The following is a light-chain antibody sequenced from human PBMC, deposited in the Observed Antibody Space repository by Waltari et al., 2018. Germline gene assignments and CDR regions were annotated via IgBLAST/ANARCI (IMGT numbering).Light chain of an antibody. CDR1: SLRSYY. CDR2: GKN. CDR3: NSRDSSGNLRL. V-gene: IGLV3-19*01. J-gene: IGLJ3*02. Sequence: SSELTQDPAVSVALGQTVRITCQGDSLRSYYASWYQQKAGQAPVLVMFGKNNRPSGIPDRFSCSSSGNTASLTITWVQAEDESDYYCNSRDSSGNLRLFGGGTKLTVL.